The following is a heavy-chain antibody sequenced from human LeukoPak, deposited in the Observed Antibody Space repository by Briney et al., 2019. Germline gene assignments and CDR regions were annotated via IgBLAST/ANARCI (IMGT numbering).Heavy chain of an antibody. CDR1: GGSISSYY. V-gene: IGHV4-4*07. D-gene: IGHD3-3*01. CDR2: IQTSGST. CDR3: ASANALDILLEWLFLY. Sequence: PSETLSLTCTFSGGSISSYYWSWIRQPAGKGLEWIGRIQTSGSTNYNPSLKSRVTMSVDTSKNQVSLKLSSVTAADTAVYYCASANALDILLEWLFLYWGQGTLVTVSS. J-gene: IGHJ4*02.